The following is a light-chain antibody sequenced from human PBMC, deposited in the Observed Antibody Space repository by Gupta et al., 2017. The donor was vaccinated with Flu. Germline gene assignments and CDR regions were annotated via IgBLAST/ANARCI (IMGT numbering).Light chain of an antibody. CDR3: QAWDSGTAV. J-gene: IGLJ2*01. Sequence: SYELTQPPSVSVSPGQTASISCSGDKLGEKYGCWYQQKPGQSPVLVIYQDNKRPSGIPERFSGSNSGNTDTLTISGTQAIEEADYYCQAWDSGTAVFGGGIKLTV. CDR2: QDN. V-gene: IGLV3-1*01. CDR1: KLGEKY.